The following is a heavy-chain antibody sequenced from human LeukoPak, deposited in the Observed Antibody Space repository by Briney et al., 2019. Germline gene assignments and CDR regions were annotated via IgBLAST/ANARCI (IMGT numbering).Heavy chain of an antibody. J-gene: IGHJ4*02. V-gene: IGHV3-7*03. CDR2: IKQDGSEK. CDR1: GFTFSNYW. Sequence: GGSLRLSCAASGFTFSNYWMSWVRQAPRKGLEWVASIKQDGSEKYYVDSVKGRFTISRDNAKNSVYLQMNSLRAEDTALYYCARGSGSSWYFYFDYWGQGTLVTVSS. D-gene: IGHD6-13*01. CDR3: ARGSGSSWYFYFDY.